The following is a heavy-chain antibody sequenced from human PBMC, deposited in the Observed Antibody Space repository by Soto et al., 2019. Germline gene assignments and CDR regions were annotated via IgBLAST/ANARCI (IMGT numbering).Heavy chain of an antibody. CDR2: INHSGST. V-gene: IGHV4-34*01. D-gene: IGHD4-17*01. Sequence: QVQLQQWGAGLLKPSETLSLTCAVYGGSFSGYYWSWIRQPPGKGLEWIGEINHSGSTNYNPSLKSQVTISVDTSKNQFSLKLSSVTAADTAVYYCARGTGPRMDVWGQGTTVTVSS. CDR1: GGSFSGYY. J-gene: IGHJ6*02. CDR3: ARGTGPRMDV.